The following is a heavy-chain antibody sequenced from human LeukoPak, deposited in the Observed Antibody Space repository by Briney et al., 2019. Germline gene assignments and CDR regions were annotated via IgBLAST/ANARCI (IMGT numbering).Heavy chain of an antibody. D-gene: IGHD3-10*01. J-gene: IGHJ4*02. Sequence: PPGGSLRLSCAASGFTLDDYDIHWVRQAPGKGMEWVSLISGDGGSTYYADSVKGRFTISRDNSKNSLYLQMNSLRTEDTALYYCAKAWFGERSGGGFDYWGQGTLVTVSS. CDR1: GFTLDDYD. CDR2: ISGDGGST. CDR3: AKAWFGERSGGGFDY. V-gene: IGHV3-43*02.